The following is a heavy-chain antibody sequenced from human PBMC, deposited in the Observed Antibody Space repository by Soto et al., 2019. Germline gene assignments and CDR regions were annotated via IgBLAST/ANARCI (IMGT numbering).Heavy chain of an antibody. D-gene: IGHD2-8*01. CDR3: ARDIESVTAKHFFYYYAMDV. CDR2: VSANNGHT. CDR1: CFTFSNYG. V-gene: IGHV1-18*01. J-gene: IGHJ6*02. Sequence: SVKVSGKASCFTFSNYGLNWVRQAPGQGLERMGWVSANNGHTNYAQNLQGRVSMTTDTSTSTAYMELRGLRFDDTAVYYCARDIESVTAKHFFYYYAMDVWGQGTTVTVSS.